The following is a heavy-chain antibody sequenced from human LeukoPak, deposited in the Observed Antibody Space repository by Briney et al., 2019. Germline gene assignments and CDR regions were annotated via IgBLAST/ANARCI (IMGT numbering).Heavy chain of an antibody. Sequence: GGSLRLSCAASGFTFTSYAMSWVRQVSGKGLEWVSVISGSGGNTYYADSVKGRFTISRDNAKNSLYLQMNSLRAEDTAVYYCAKDHDSSSWYSYYYYMDVWGKGTTVTVSS. J-gene: IGHJ6*03. D-gene: IGHD6-13*01. CDR3: AKDHDSSSWYSYYYYMDV. CDR2: ISGSGGNT. CDR1: GFTFTSYA. V-gene: IGHV3-23*01.